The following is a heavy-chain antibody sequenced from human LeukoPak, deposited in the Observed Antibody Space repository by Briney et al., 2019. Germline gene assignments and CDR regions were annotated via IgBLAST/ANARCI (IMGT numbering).Heavy chain of an antibody. V-gene: IGHV4-30-4*08. Sequence: SETLSLTCTVSGGSISSGDYYWSWTRQPPGKGLEWIGYIYYSGSTYYNPSLNSRVTISVDTSKNQFSLKLSSVTAADTAVYYRASSIVVVPAAMDYYYMDVWGKGTTVTVSS. CDR3: ASSIVVVPAAMDYYYMDV. CDR1: GGSISSGDYY. J-gene: IGHJ6*03. CDR2: IYYSGST. D-gene: IGHD2-2*01.